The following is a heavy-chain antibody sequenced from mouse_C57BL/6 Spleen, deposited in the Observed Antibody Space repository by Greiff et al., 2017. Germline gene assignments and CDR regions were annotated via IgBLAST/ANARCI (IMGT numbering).Heavy chain of an antibody. CDR3: TTTVVARVDY. Sequence: VQLQQSGAELVRPGASVTLSCKASGYTFTDYEMHWVKQTPVHGLEWIGAIDPEPGGTAYNQKFKGKAILTADKSSITAYMEHLSLTSEDSAVYYCTTTVVARVDYWGQGTTLTVSS. CDR1: GYTFTDYE. D-gene: IGHD1-1*01. J-gene: IGHJ2*01. V-gene: IGHV1-15*01. CDR2: IDPEPGGT.